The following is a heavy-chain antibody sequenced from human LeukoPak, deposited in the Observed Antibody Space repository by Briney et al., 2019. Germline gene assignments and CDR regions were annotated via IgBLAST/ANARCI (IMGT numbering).Heavy chain of an antibody. Sequence: QPGGSLRLSCADSGFTFSSYWMSWVRQAPGKGLEWVANIKQDGSEKYYVDSVKGRFTISRDNAKNSLYLQMNSLRAEDTAVYYCARRMSYYDFWSGYYTGFDYWGQGTLVTVSS. J-gene: IGHJ4*02. CDR1: GFTFSSYW. V-gene: IGHV3-7*01. CDR2: IKQDGSEK. D-gene: IGHD3-3*01. CDR3: ARRMSYYDFWSGYYTGFDY.